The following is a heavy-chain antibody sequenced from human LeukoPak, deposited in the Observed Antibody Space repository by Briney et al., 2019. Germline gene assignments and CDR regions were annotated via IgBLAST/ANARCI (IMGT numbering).Heavy chain of an antibody. CDR2: ISYSGNT. CDR3: ARHCCSGPAERVFDI. Sequence: SETLSLTCAVYGGSFSGYYWSWIRQPPGKGLEWIGTISYSGNTDYNPSLRSRVTISVDTSNNQFSLRLGSVTAADTAVYHCARHCCSGPAERVFDIWGQGTMVTVSS. J-gene: IGHJ3*02. D-gene: IGHD2-15*01. V-gene: IGHV4-34*01. CDR1: GGSFSGYY.